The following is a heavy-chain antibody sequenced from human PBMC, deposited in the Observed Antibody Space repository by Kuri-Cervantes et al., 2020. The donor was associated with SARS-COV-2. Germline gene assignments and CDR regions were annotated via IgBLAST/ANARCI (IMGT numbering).Heavy chain of an antibody. CDR2: ISGSGGST. V-gene: IGHV3-23*01. J-gene: IGHJ6*02. CDR1: GFTFSSYA. D-gene: IGHD3-3*01. Sequence: GESLKISCAASGFTFSSYAMSWVRQAPGKGLEWVSAISGSGGSTYYADSVKGRFTISRDNSKNTLYLQMNSLRAEDTAVYYCARRRFLEWSIPDVWGQGTTVTVSS. CDR3: ARRRFLEWSIPDV.